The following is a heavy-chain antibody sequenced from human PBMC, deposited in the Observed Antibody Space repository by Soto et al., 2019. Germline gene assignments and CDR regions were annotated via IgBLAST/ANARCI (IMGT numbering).Heavy chain of an antibody. Sequence: EVQLVESGGGLVQPGRSLRLSCTASGFSFGDYAMSWFRQAPGKGLEWVGFIRSKAYGGTTEYAASVKGRFTISRDDSKSIAYLQMNSLKTEDTAVYYCTRRYCSGGSCASFFDYWGQGTLVTVSS. D-gene: IGHD2-15*01. J-gene: IGHJ4*02. CDR3: TRRYCSGGSCASFFDY. CDR2: IRSKAYGGTT. V-gene: IGHV3-49*03. CDR1: GFSFGDYA.